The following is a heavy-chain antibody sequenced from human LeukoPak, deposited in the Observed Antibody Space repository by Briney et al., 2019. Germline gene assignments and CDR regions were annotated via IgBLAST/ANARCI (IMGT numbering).Heavy chain of an antibody. CDR3: ARDQSDYVWGTTSFGYDY. CDR2: ISYDGSNK. D-gene: IGHD3-16*01. V-gene: IGHV3-30*04. J-gene: IGHJ4*02. Sequence: PGGSLRLSCAASGFTFSSYAMHWVRQAPGKGLEWVAAISYDGSNKYYADSVKGRFTISRDNSKNTLYLQMNSLRAEDTAVYYCARDQSDYVWGTTSFGYDYWGQGTLVTVSS. CDR1: GFTFSSYA.